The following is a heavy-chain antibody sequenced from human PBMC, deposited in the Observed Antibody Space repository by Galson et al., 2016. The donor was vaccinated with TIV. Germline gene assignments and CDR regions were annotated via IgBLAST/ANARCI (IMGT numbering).Heavy chain of an antibody. V-gene: IGHV3-15*01. Sequence: SLRLSCAASGFTLSNAWMSWVRQAPGKGLEWVGRIKSKNDGGTADYAAPVKGRFFISRDDSTNTLSLEMNGLKTEDAGVYYCSTPPNCGCDCWHYYYESVDVWGQGTTVTVS. CDR1: GFTLSNAW. D-gene: IGHD2-21*02. J-gene: IGHJ6*02. CDR3: STPPNCGCDCWHYYYESVDV. CDR2: IKSKNDGGTA.